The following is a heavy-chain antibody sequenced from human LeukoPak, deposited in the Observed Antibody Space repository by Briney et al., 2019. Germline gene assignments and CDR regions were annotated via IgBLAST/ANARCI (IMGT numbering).Heavy chain of an antibody. CDR2: ISSSGSDT. V-gene: IGHV3-21*01. CDR1: GFTFSSYA. D-gene: IGHD6-19*01. Sequence: GGSLRLSCAASGFTFSSYAMSWVRQAPGKGLEWVSAISSSGSDTYHADSVKGRFTISRDNAKNSLYLQMNSLRAEDTAVYYCARGPYSSGSSADYWGQGTLVTVSS. J-gene: IGHJ4*02. CDR3: ARGPYSSGSSADY.